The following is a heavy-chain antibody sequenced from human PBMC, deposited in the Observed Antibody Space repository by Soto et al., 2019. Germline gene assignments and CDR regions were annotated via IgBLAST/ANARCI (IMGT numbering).Heavy chain of an antibody. J-gene: IGHJ3*02. V-gene: IGHV3-30*18. Sequence: PVGSLRLSGAASGFTFSSYGMHWVRQAPGKGLEWVAVISYDGSNKYYADSVKGRFTISRDNSKNTLYLQMNSLRAEDTAVYYCAKDDAFDIWGQGTMVTVSS. CDR2: ISYDGSNK. CDR1: GFTFSSYG. CDR3: AKDDAFDI.